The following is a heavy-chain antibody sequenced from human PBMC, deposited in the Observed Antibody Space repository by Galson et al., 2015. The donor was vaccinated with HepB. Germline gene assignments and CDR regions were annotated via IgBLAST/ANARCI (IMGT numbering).Heavy chain of an antibody. CDR2: ISSSGSTI. V-gene: IGHV3-11*01. J-gene: IGHJ4*02. CDR1: GFTFSDYY. Sequence: SLRLSCAASGFTFSDYYMSWIRQAPGKGLEWVSYISSSGSTIYYADSVEGRFTISRDNAKNSLYLQMNSLRAEDTAVFYCARSTGGLWDYFDYWGQGTLVTVSS. CDR3: ARSTGGLWDYFDY. D-gene: IGHD7-27*01.